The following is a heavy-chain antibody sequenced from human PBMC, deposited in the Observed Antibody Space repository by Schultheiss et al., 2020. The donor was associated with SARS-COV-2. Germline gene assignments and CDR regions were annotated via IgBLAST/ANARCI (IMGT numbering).Heavy chain of an antibody. J-gene: IGHJ4*02. CDR2: IYYSGST. CDR1: GGSISSYY. CDR3: ARTDWERDPARDY. D-gene: IGHD1-26*01. V-gene: IGHV4-4*07. Sequence: SETLSLTCTVSGGSISSYYWSWIRQPAGKGLEWIGSIYYSGSTYYNPSLKSRVTISVDTSKNQFSLKLSSVTAADTAVYYCARTDWERDPARDYWGQGTLVTVSS.